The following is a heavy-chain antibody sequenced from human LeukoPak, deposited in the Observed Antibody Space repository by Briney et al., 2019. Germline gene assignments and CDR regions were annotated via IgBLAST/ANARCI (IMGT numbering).Heavy chain of an antibody. J-gene: IGHJ4*02. CDR2: IYYSGST. CDR1: GGSISSSSYY. D-gene: IGHD2-8*01. CDR3: AFGWLMGNVNAPADY. V-gene: IGHV4-39*01. Sequence: SETLSLTCTVSGGSISSSSYYWGWIRQPPGKGLEWIGSIYYSGSTYYNPSLKSRVTISVDTSKNQFSLKLSSVTAADTAVYYCAFGWLMGNVNAPADYWGQGTLVTVSS.